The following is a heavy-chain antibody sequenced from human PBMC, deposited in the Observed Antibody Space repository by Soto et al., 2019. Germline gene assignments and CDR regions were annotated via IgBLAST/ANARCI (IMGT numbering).Heavy chain of an antibody. V-gene: IGHV4-61*01. Sequence: SETLSLTCTVSGGSISSDHYPWTWNRQTPGKGLEWIGYIHYSGSANYNPSLKSRVTISVDTSKNQFSLKLSSVTAADTAVYYCARVRAVAGLGSLDYWGQGTLVTVSS. CDR3: ARVRAVAGLGSLDY. CDR2: IHYSGSA. J-gene: IGHJ4*02. CDR1: GGSISSDHYP. D-gene: IGHD6-19*01.